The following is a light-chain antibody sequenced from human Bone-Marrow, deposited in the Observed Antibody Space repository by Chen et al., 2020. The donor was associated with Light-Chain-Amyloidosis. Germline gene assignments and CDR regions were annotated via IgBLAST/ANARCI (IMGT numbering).Light chain of an antibody. CDR1: DLPTKY. CDR2: RDT. V-gene: IGLV3-25*03. CDR3: QSADSSGTYDVI. J-gene: IGLJ2*01. Sequence: SYELTQPPSVSVSPGQTARITCSGDDLPTKYAYWYQQKPGQAPVLVIHRDTERPSGISERFSGSMSGTTATLTISGVQAEDEADYHGQSADSSGTYDVIFGGGTKLTVL.